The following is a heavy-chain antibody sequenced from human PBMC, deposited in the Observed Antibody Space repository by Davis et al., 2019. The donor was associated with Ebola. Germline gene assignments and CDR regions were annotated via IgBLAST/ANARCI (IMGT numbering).Heavy chain of an antibody. Sequence: AASVKVSCKASGGTFSSYAISWVRQAPGQGLEWMGGIIPIFGTANYAQKFQGRVTITADESTSTAYMELSSLRSEDTAVYYWAGCIAARRGYYYYGMDVWGKGTTVTVSS. J-gene: IGHJ6*04. D-gene: IGHD6-6*01. CDR2: IIPIFGTA. CDR3: AGCIAARRGYYYYGMDV. CDR1: GGTFSSYA. V-gene: IGHV1-69*13.